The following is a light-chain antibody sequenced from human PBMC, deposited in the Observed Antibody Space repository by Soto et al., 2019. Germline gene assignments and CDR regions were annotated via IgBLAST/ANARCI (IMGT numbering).Light chain of an antibody. Sequence: QSALTQPPSASGSPGQSVTISCTGTSSDVGAYKYVSWYQQYPGKAPKLMIYEVTKRPSGVPDRFSGSKSGNTASLTVSGLQAEDEADYYCTSYVGIDIWVFGAGTKLTVL. CDR3: TSYVGIDIWV. CDR2: EVT. J-gene: IGLJ1*01. CDR1: SSDVGAYKY. V-gene: IGLV2-8*01.